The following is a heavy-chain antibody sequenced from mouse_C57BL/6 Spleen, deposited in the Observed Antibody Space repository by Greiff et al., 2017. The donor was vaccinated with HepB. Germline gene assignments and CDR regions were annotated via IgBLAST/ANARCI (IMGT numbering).Heavy chain of an antibody. CDR1: GYSFTDYN. J-gene: IGHJ1*03. CDR3: ATPYGSSYGYFDV. CDR2: INPNYGTT. D-gene: IGHD1-1*01. Sequence: LVESGPELVKPGASVKISCKASGYSFTDYNMNWVKQSNGKSLEWIGVINPNYGTTSYNQKFKGKATLTVDQSSSTAYMQLNSLTSEDSAVYYCATPYGSSYGYFDVWGTGTTVTVSS. V-gene: IGHV1-39*01.